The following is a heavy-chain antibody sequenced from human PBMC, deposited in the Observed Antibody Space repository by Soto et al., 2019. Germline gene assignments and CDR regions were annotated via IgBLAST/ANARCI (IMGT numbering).Heavy chain of an antibody. J-gene: IGHJ4*02. CDR2: VYYSGRT. D-gene: IGHD6-6*01. Sequence: PSETLSLTCTVSGGSISSGGYSWSWIRQHPGKGLEWIGCVYYSGRTYYNPSLKSRITISVDPSKKHFSLKLSSGTAADTAVYYCASTRDYSSSLNYGGQGILVTPSS. CDR3: ASTRDYSSSLNY. CDR1: GGSISSGGYS. V-gene: IGHV4-31*03.